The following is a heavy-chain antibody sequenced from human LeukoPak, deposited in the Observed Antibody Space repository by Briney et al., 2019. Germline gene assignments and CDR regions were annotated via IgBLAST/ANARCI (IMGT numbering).Heavy chain of an antibody. CDR2: IYYSGST. J-gene: IGHJ4*02. V-gene: IGHV4-39*01. CDR1: GGSISSSSYY. CDR3: ARTLDYSRNFDY. Sequence: SETLSLTCTVSGGSISSSSYYWGWIRQPPGKGLEWIGSIYYSGSTYYNPSLKSRVTISVDTSKNQFSLKLSSVTAADTAVYYCARTLDYSRNFDYWGQGTLVTVSS. D-gene: IGHD6-13*01.